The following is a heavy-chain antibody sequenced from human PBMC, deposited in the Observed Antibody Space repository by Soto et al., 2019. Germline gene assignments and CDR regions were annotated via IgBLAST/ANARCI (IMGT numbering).Heavy chain of an antibody. Sequence: GKGLEWVSSISSSSSYIYYADSVKGRFTISRDNAKNSLYLQMNSLRAEDTAVYYCARGGSRDSSGYYYGYYYYGMDVWGQGTTVTVSS. D-gene: IGHD3-22*01. V-gene: IGHV3-21*01. J-gene: IGHJ6*02. CDR3: ARGGSRDSSGYYYGYYYYGMDV. CDR2: ISSSSSYI.